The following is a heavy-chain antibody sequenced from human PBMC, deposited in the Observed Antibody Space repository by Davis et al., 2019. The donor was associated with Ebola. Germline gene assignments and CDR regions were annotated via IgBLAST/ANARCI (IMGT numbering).Heavy chain of an antibody. CDR3: AKDRQDIVVVPAAWFDP. D-gene: IGHD2-2*01. Sequence: GESLKISCAASGFTFSSHAMHWVRQAPGKGLEWVAVISYDGSNKYYADSVKGRFTISRDNSKNTLYLQMNSLRAEDTAVYYCAKDRQDIVVVPAAWFDPWGQGTLVTVSS. V-gene: IGHV3-30-3*01. J-gene: IGHJ5*02. CDR1: GFTFSSHA. CDR2: ISYDGSNK.